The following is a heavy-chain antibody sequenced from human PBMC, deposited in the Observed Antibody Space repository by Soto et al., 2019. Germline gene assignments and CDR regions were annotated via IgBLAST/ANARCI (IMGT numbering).Heavy chain of an antibody. J-gene: IGHJ3*02. CDR2: IFHSGTT. Sequence: PSETLSLTCAVSGYSITNVNWWAWIRQPPGKGLEWSGYIFHSGTTHYNPSLKSRVTMSVDTSKNQFSLKVDSLTAEDTAVYYCARSPYADAFDIWGQGTMVTVSS. CDR1: GYSITNVNW. V-gene: IGHV4-28*01. D-gene: IGHD2-2*01. CDR3: ARSPYADAFDI.